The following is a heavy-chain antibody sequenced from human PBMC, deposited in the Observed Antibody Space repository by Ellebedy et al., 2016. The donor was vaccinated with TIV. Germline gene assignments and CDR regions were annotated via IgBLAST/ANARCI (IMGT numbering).Heavy chain of an antibody. CDR2: IKQDGSEK. J-gene: IGHJ4*02. D-gene: IGHD6-19*01. V-gene: IGHV3-7*01. Sequence: GESLKISCSASGLSFSSSWMSWVRQAPGKGLEWVANIKQDGSEKNYMDSVKGRFTISRDNPKTSLYLQMNSLRAEDTAVYYCASVPLLAVAGQNLDYWGQGTLVTVSS. CDR1: GLSFSSSW. CDR3: ASVPLLAVAGQNLDY.